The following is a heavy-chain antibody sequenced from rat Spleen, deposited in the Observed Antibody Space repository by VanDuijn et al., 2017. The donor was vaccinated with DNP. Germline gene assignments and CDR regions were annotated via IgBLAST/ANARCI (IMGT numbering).Heavy chain of an antibody. Sequence: EVQLVESGGDLVQPGRSLKLSCVASGFTFNNSWMTWIRQVPGKGLEWVASITISGGSTYYPDSVKGRFTISRDNGESTLYLQMDSLRSEDTATYYCARCTTVLYFDYWGQGVMVTVSS. CDR2: ITISGGST. CDR1: GFTFNNSW. J-gene: IGHJ2*01. V-gene: IGHV5-31*01. D-gene: IGHD1-1*01. CDR3: ARCTTVLYFDY.